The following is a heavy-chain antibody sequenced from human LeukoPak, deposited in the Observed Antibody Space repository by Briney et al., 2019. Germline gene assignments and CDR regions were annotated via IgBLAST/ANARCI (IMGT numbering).Heavy chain of an antibody. D-gene: IGHD2-2*02. CDR1: GGSISSYY. J-gene: IGHJ4*02. V-gene: IGHV4-59*12. CDR3: ARGLYSPYFDY. CDR2: IYHSGST. Sequence: NPSETLSLTCTVSGGSISSYYWSWIRQPPGKGLEWIGYIYHSGSTYYNPSLKSRVTISVDRSKNQFSLKLSSVTAADTAVYYCARGLYSPYFDYWGQGTLVTVSS.